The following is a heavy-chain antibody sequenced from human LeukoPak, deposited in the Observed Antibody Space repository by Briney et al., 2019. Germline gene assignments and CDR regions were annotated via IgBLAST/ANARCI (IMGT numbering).Heavy chain of an antibody. CDR2: ISSSSSTI. CDR3: ARRPYYYDSNLFDY. V-gene: IGHV3-48*02. CDR1: GFTFSSYS. D-gene: IGHD3-22*01. J-gene: IGHJ4*02. Sequence: GGSLRLSCAASGFTFSSYSMNWVRQAPGKGLEWVSYISSSSSTIYYADSVKGRSTISRDNAKNSLYLQMNSLRDEDTAVYYCARRPYYYDSNLFDYWGQGTLVTVSS.